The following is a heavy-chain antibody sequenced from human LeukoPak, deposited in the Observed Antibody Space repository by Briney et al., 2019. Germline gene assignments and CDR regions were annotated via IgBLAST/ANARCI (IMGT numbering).Heavy chain of an antibody. V-gene: IGHV3-15*01. CDR1: GFTFRNAW. Sequence: GGSLRLSCAASGFTFRNAWMSWVRQAPGKGLEWVGRIKSKTDGGTTDYAAPVKGRFTISRDDSKNTLYLQMNSLKTEDTAVYYCTTYWFGEGGMDVWGQGTTVTVSS. CDR3: TTYWFGEGGMDV. D-gene: IGHD3-10*01. J-gene: IGHJ6*02. CDR2: IKSKTDGGTT.